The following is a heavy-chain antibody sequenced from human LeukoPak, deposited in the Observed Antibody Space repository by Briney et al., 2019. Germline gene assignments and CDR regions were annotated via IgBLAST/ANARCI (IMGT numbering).Heavy chain of an antibody. J-gene: IGHJ4*02. CDR3: AKDEGRSSSETFDY. D-gene: IGHD6-6*01. CDR2: ISGSGGST. Sequence: GGSLRLSCAASGFTFSSYAMSWVRQAPGKGLEWVSAISGSGGSTYYAGSVKGRFTISRDNSKNTLYLQMNSLRAEDTAVYYCAKDEGRSSSETFDYWGQGTLVTVSS. CDR1: GFTFSSYA. V-gene: IGHV3-23*01.